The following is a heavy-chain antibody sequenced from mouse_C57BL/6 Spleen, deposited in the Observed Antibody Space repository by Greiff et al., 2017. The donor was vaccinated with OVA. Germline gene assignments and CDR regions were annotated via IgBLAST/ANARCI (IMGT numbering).Heavy chain of an antibody. CDR2: INPSNGAT. D-gene: IGHD2-4*01. J-gene: IGHJ1*03. CDR3: ARSGLRWYFDV. V-gene: IGHV1-53*01. CDR1: GYTFTSYW. Sequence: QVQLQQPGTELVKPGASVKLSCKASGYTFTSYWMHWVKQRPGQGLEWIGNINPSNGATNYNEKFKSKATLTVDKTTSTAYLQLSILTSEDSAVYYCARSGLRWYFDVWGTGTTVTVSS.